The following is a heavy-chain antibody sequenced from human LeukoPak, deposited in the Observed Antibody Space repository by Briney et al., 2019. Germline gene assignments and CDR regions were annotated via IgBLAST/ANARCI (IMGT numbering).Heavy chain of an antibody. CDR2: IYYSGST. Sequence: PSETLSLTCTVSGGSISSSSYYWGWIRQPPGTGLEWIGSIYYSGSTYYNPSLKSRVTISVDTSKNQFSPKLSSVTAADTAVYYCARQAGDYYYYYYMDVWGKGTTVTISS. V-gene: IGHV4-39*01. CDR1: GGSISSSSYY. CDR3: ARQAGDYYYYYYMDV. J-gene: IGHJ6*03. D-gene: IGHD6-13*01.